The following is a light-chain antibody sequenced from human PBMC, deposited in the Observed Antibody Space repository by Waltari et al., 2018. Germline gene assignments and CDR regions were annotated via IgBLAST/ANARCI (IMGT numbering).Light chain of an antibody. CDR2: KGS. CDR1: ALPKQY. CDR3: QSADSSGTSQV. Sequence: SYELPQPPSVSVSPGQTARITCSGDALPKQYAYWYQQKPGQAPVLVIYKGSERPSGILERFSGASSGTTVTLTISGVQAEDDADYYCQSADSSGTSQVFVGGTKLTVL. J-gene: IGLJ3*02. V-gene: IGLV3-25*02.